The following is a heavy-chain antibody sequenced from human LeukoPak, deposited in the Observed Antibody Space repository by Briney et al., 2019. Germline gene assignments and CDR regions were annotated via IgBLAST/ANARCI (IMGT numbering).Heavy chain of an antibody. J-gene: IGHJ4*02. CDR3: ARGGSDTAMAHDY. CDR2: ISRGGRRT. V-gene: IGHV3-74*01. Sequence: GGSLRLSCAASGFTFSNHWMHWVRQAPGKGLMWVSRISRGGRRTDSADSVQGRFTISRDDAKNTLYLQVNSLRVEDTGVYFCARGGSDTAMAHDYWGQGILVTVSS. CDR1: GFTFSNHW. D-gene: IGHD5-18*01.